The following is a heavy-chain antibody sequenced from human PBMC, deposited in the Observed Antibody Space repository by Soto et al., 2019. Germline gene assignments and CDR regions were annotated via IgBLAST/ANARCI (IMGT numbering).Heavy chain of an antibody. D-gene: IGHD3-16*02. CDR3: AREVGELWFPYYYGMDV. CDR2: ISGNSGNT. CDR1: GFGLNTYA. J-gene: IGHJ6*02. V-gene: IGHV3-21*01. Sequence: GGSLRLSCTASGFGLNTYAISLVRQAPGKGLECVSVISGNSGNTEYADSVKGRFTISRDKAENSLYLQMNSLRAEDTAVYYCAREVGELWFPYYYGMDVWGQGTTVTVSS.